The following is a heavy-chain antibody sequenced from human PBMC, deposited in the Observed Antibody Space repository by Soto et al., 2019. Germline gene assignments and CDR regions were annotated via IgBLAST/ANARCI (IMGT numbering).Heavy chain of an antibody. CDR2: IKSIPHGGTT. CDR1: GFTVSSAW. J-gene: IGHJ4*02. CDR3: MTLLVAAEESALGDC. V-gene: IGHV3-15*01. Sequence: EGQLVESGGGLVKPGGSLRLSCAASGFTVSSAWMTWVRQAPGKGLEWIGHIKSIPHGGTTDYNSPVKDRFTISRDDSTNTAFLHMSRLRPDDTAVDYCMTLLVAAEESALGDCWGRGTLVTVSS. D-gene: IGHD6-25*01.